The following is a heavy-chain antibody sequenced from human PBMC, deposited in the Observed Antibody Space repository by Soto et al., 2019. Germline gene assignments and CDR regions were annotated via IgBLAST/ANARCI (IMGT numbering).Heavy chain of an antibody. CDR1: GGTFSGYY. V-gene: IGHV4-34*01. D-gene: IGHD1-1*01. CDR3: ARGLTGSPRLYYFDY. Sequence: SETLSLTCAVYGGTFSGYYCCWIRQPPGRGLEWMGEINHSGSTNYNPSLKSRVTISVDTSKNQFSLKLSSVTAADTAVYYCARGLTGSPRLYYFDYWGQGTLVTVSS. J-gene: IGHJ4*02. CDR2: INHSGST.